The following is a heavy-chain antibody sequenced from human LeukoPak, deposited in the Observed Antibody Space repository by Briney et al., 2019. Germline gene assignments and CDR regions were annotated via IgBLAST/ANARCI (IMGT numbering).Heavy chain of an antibody. J-gene: IGHJ4*02. CDR2: INAGNGNT. CDR3: ARGGVITLLFDY. D-gene: IGHD3-22*01. Sequence: ASVKVSCKASGYTFTSYGISWVRQAPGQRLEWMGWINAGNGNTKYSQKFQGRVTITRDTSASTAYMELSSLRSEDTAVYYCARGGVITLLFDYWGQGTLVTVSS. CDR1: GYTFTSYG. V-gene: IGHV1-3*01.